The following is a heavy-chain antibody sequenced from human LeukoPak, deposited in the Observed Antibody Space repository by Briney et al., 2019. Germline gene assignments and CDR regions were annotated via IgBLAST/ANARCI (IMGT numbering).Heavy chain of an antibody. J-gene: IGHJ4*02. D-gene: IGHD6-19*01. CDR3: AREDSGWYVDY. V-gene: IGHV1-2*02. CDR1: GYTFTDYY. Sequence: ASVRVSFKASGYTFTDYYMHWVRQAPGQGLEWMGWINPNSAGTNYAQKFEGRVTMTRDTSISTAYMELSRLRSDDTAVHYCAREDSGWYVDYWGQGTLVTVSS. CDR2: INPNSAGT.